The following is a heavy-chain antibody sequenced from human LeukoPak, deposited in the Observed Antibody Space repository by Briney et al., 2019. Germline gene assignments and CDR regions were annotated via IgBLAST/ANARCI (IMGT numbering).Heavy chain of an antibody. CDR3: ARNLDSSSGYASNGDY. Sequence: ASVKVSCKASGYTFTSYGISWVRQAPGQGLEWMGWISAYNGNTNYAQKFQGRVTTTTDTSTSNDYIVMRSLRTDAAAVYYCARNLDSSSGYASNGDYWGQGTLVTVSS. CDR2: ISAYNGNT. J-gene: IGHJ4*02. CDR1: GYTFTSYG. V-gene: IGHV1-18*01. D-gene: IGHD6-13*01.